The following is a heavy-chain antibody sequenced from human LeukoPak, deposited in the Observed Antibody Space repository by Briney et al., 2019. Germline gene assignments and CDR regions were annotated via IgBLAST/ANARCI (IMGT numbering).Heavy chain of an antibody. CDR3: SARDGYNLEDAFDI. D-gene: IGHD5-24*01. CDR2: IIPIFGTA. CDR1: GGTFISYA. V-gene: IGHV1-69*06. J-gene: IGHJ3*02. Sequence: GASVKVSCKASGGTFISYAISWVRQAPGQGLEWMGGIIPIFGTANYAQKFQGRVTITADKSTSTAYMELSSLRSEDTAVYYCSARDGYNLEDAFDIWGQGTMVTVSS.